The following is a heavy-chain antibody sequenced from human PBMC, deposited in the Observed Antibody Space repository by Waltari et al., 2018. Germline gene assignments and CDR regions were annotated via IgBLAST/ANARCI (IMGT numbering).Heavy chain of an antibody. CDR2: IYYSGRT. CDR3: ARHVEIAVTGSGSFDY. Sequence: QLQLQESGPGLVKPSETLSLTCTVSGGSISSSSYYWGWIRQPPGKGLEGIGSIYYSGRTDYNPSLKSRVTISVDTSKNQFSLKLSSVTAADTAVYYCARHVEIAVTGSGSFDYWGQGTLVTVSS. J-gene: IGHJ4*02. CDR1: GGSISSSSYY. V-gene: IGHV4-39*01. D-gene: IGHD6-19*01.